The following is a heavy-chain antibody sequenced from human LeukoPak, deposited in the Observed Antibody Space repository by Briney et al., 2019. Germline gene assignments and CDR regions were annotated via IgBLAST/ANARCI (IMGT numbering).Heavy chain of an antibody. CDR1: GFTVSSNY. CDR3: ARWDYDSSGPGVYYYYYMDV. Sequence: PGGSLRLSCAASGFTVSSNYMSWVRQAPGKGLEWVSVIYSGGSTYYADSVKGRFTISRDNSKNTLYLQMNSLRAEDTAVYYCARWDYDSSGPGVYYYYYMDVWGKGTTVTVSS. V-gene: IGHV3-53*01. CDR2: IYSGGST. D-gene: IGHD3-22*01. J-gene: IGHJ6*03.